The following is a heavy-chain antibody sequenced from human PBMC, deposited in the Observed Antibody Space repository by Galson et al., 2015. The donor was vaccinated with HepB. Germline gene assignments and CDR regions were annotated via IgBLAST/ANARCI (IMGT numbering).Heavy chain of an antibody. V-gene: IGHV3-11*01. CDR2: TSNTVTTI. J-gene: IGHJ4*02. CDR3: ASSQGGLNRFGFDY. D-gene: IGHD3-16*01. Sequence: SLRLSCAVSGFIFSDYYMSWIRQAPGKGLEWVSYTSNTVTTIYYADSVKGRFTISWDKAKNSLYLELNSLRPEDTAVYYCASSQGGLNRFGFDYWGQGALVTVSS. CDR1: GFIFSDYY.